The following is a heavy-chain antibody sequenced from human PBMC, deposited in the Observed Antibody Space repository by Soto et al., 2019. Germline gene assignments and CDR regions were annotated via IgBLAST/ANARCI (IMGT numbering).Heavy chain of an antibody. D-gene: IGHD3-3*01. Sequence: GSLRLSCAASGFTFRSYSMNWVRQAPGKGLEWVSSISSSSSYIYYADSVKGRFTISRDNAKNSLYLQMNSLRAEDTAVYYCARGPYYDFWSGYHNWFDPWGQGTLVTVSS. CDR2: ISSSSSYI. V-gene: IGHV3-21*01. CDR1: GFTFRSYS. CDR3: ARGPYYDFWSGYHNWFDP. J-gene: IGHJ5*02.